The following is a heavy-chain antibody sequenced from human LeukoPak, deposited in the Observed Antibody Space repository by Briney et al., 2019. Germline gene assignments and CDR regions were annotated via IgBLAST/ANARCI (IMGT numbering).Heavy chain of an antibody. CDR1: GFSFSSYW. V-gene: IGHV3-7*03. Sequence: PGGSLRLSCAASGFSFSSYWMSWVRQAPGKGLEWVANIKQDGSEKYYVDSVKGRFTISRDNAKNSLYLQMNSLRAEDTAVYYCAKGYSSSWKDAFDIWGQGTMVTVSS. J-gene: IGHJ3*02. CDR3: AKGYSSSWKDAFDI. D-gene: IGHD6-13*01. CDR2: IKQDGSEK.